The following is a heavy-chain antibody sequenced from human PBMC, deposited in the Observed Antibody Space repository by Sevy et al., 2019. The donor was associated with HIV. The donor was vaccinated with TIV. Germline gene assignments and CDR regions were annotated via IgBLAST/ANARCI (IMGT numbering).Heavy chain of an antibody. CDR3: AKDLAYDNTYLDF. J-gene: IGHJ4*02. CDR1: GFSFSNYW. Sequence: GGSLRLSCVATGFSFSNYWMHWVRQAPGKGLVWVSRINSDGSSTSYADSVKGRFTISRDNAQNTLFLQMNSLRAEDTAVYYCAKDLAYDNTYLDFWGQGTLVTVSS. D-gene: IGHD3-22*01. CDR2: INSDGSST. V-gene: IGHV3-74*01.